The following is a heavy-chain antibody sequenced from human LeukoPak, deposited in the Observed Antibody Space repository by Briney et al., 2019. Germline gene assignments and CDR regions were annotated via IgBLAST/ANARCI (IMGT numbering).Heavy chain of an antibody. J-gene: IGHJ4*02. CDR2: ITSSSAYI. CDR3: ARGYQVGATTGFCYFDY. D-gene: IGHD1-26*01. V-gene: IGHV3-21*01. Sequence: GGSLRLSCAASGFTFSNYNMNWVRQAPGKGLEWVSSITSSSAYIYYADSVKGRFTISRDNAKNSPYLQMNSLRAEDTAVYYCARGYQVGATTGFCYFDYWGQGTLVTVSS. CDR1: GFTFSNYN.